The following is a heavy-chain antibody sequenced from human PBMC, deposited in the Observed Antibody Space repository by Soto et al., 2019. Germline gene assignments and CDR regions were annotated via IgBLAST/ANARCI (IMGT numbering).Heavy chain of an antibody. CDR1: GFSFTGYY. CDR3: AKDLTRQLAYWLDP. V-gene: IGHV1-2*02. D-gene: IGHD6-6*01. J-gene: IGHJ5*02. Sequence: ASVKVSCKASGFSFTGYYIHWLRQAPGQGLEWMGWINAHSGGTEYAQKFQGRVTLTGDTSIATAYLTLTSLTSDDTALYYCAKDLTRQLAYWLDPWGQGTQVTVSS. CDR2: INAHSGGT.